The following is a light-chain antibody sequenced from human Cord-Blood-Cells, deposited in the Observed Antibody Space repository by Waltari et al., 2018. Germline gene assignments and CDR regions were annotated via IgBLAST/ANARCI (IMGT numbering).Light chain of an antibody. CDR2: EVS. V-gene: IGLV2-14*01. J-gene: IGLJ2*01. CDR3: SSYTSSSTYVV. CDR1: SSDVGCSNY. Sequence: QSALTQPASVSGSPGQSITISCTGTSSDVGCSNYVSWYQQHPGKAPKLMIYEVSNRPSGVSNRFSGSKSGNTASLTISGLQAEDEADYYCSSYTSSSTYVVFGGGTKLTVL.